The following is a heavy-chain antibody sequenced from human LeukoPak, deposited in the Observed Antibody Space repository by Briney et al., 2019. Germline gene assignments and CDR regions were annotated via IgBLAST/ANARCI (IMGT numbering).Heavy chain of an antibody. V-gene: IGHV3-30*02. D-gene: IGHD2-2*01. CDR3: ARDGIVVVPAAIFHYYYYMDV. CDR2: IRYDGINK. CDR1: GFTFSTHG. J-gene: IGHJ6*03. Sequence: PGGSLRLSCAASGFTFSTHGMHWVRQAPGKGLEWVAFIRYDGINKYYADSVKGRFTISRDNSKNTLYLQMNSLRAEDMAVYYCARDGIVVVPAAIFHYYYYMDVWGKGTTVTVSS.